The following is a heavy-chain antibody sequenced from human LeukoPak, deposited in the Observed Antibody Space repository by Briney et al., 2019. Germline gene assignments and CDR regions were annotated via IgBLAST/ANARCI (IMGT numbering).Heavy chain of an antibody. V-gene: IGHV6-1*01. J-gene: IGHJ4*02. Sequence: SQTLSLTCGISGDSVSSNSAAWNWIRQSPSRGLEWLGRTYYRSKWYNEYAGSVKSRISINPDTPKNQFSLQLNSVTPEDTAVYYCAREILEGYCSGGSCYSHWGRGTLVTVSS. CDR3: AREILEGYCSGGSCYSH. CDR2: TYYRSKWYN. CDR1: GDSVSSNSAA. D-gene: IGHD2-15*01.